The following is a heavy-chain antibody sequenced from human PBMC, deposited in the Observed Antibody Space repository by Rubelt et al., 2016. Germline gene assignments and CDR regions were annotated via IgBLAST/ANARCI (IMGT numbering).Heavy chain of an antibody. D-gene: IGHD1-7*01. Sequence: QVQLVQSGAEVKKPGASVKVSCKASGYTFTSYGISWVRQAPGQGLEWMGWISAYNGNTNYAQRFQGGVTMTTDTSPSTAYMELRSLRSDDTAGYYCARDLPPFRRYNWNFPLDYWGQGTLVTVSS. CDR2: ISAYNGNT. CDR1: GYTFTSYG. J-gene: IGHJ4*02. CDR3: ARDLPPFRRYNWNFPLDY. V-gene: IGHV1-18*01.